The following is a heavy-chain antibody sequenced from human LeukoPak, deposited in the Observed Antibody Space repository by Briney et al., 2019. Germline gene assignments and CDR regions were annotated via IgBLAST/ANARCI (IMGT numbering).Heavy chain of an antibody. V-gene: IGHV4-59*01. J-gene: IGHJ3*02. CDR3: AGDSDDSGGAFDI. CDR1: GGSISYSY. D-gene: IGHD1-26*01. CDR2: FYYSGTN. Sequence: SEALSLTCTVSGGSISYSYWSWIRQPPGKGLEWIGYFYYSGTNKYNPSLKSRVTISVDTSKNQFSLNLRSVTAADTAVYYCAGDSDDSGGAFDIWGQGTMVTVSS.